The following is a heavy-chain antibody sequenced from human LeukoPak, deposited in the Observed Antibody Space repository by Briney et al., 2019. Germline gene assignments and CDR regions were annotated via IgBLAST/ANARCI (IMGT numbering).Heavy chain of an antibody. Sequence: GGSLRLSCAASGFTFSSYWMSWVRQAPGKGLEWVANIKQDGSEKYYVDSAKGRFTISRDNAKNSLYLQMNSLRAKDTAVYYCVYSGDYEKGYWGQGTLVTVSS. J-gene: IGHJ4*02. CDR3: VYSGDYEKGY. V-gene: IGHV3-7*01. D-gene: IGHD4-17*01. CDR1: GFTFSSYW. CDR2: IKQDGSEK.